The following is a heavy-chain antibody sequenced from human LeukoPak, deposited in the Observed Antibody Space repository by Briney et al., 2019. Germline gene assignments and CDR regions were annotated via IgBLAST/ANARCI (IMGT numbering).Heavy chain of an antibody. CDR1: EFSVGSNN. Sequence: GGSLRLSCAASEFSVGSNNMTWVRQAPGQGLEWVSLIYSGGSTYYADSAKGRFTIYRDNSKNTLYLQMNSLRAEDTAVYYCARGPCGYHNSGGQGTLVTVSS. D-gene: IGHD5-12*01. J-gene: IGHJ4*02. CDR2: IYSGGST. CDR3: ARGPCGYHNS. V-gene: IGHV3-66*01.